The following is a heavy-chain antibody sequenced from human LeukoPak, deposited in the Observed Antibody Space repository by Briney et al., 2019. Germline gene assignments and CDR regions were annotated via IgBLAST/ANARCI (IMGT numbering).Heavy chain of an antibody. CDR1: GYTFTSYA. D-gene: IGHD3-22*01. Sequence: GASVKVSCKASGYTFTSYAMHWVRQAPGQRLEWMGWINAGNGNTKYSQEFQGRVTITRDTSASTAYMELSSLRSEDMAVYYCARGDPITMIVGDYWGQGTLVTVSS. CDR2: INAGNGNT. V-gene: IGHV1-3*03. J-gene: IGHJ4*02. CDR3: ARGDPITMIVGDY.